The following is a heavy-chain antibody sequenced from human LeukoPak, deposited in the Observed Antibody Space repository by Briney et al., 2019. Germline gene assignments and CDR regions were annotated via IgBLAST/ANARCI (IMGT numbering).Heavy chain of an antibody. CDR2: INPNSGGT. CDR3: AREGQLVEPTPKVHYYVMDF. D-gene: IGHD1-26*01. Sequence: ASVKLSCKASGYTFTGYFMHWVRQAPGEGLEWMGWINPNSGGTNYAQKFQGRVTMTRDTSISTAYMELTRLRSDDTAVYYCAREGQLVEPTPKVHYYVMDFWGQGTTVTVSS. V-gene: IGHV1-2*02. CDR1: GYTFTGYF. J-gene: IGHJ6*02.